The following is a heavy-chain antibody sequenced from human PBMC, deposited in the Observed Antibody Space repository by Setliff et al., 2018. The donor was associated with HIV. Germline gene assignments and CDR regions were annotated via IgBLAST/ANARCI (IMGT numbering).Heavy chain of an antibody. CDR1: DGSRSGIH. D-gene: IGHD1-7*01. CDR3: ARAGNYGAFDGFDI. Sequence: SETLSLTCAVFDGSRSGIHWSWIRQPPGKGLEWIAEINFGGGTNHNPSLKSRVTISVDTSKSHVSLMLRSVTAADTAVYYSARAGNYGAFDGFDIWGQGTMVTVSS. CDR2: INFGGGT. J-gene: IGHJ3*02. V-gene: IGHV4-34*01.